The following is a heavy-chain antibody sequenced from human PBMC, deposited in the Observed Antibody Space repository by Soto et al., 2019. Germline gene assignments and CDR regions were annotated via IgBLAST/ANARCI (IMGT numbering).Heavy chain of an antibody. CDR1: GFTFSSYG. CDR3: ARVNGIQLWSHCDY. D-gene: IGHD5-18*01. J-gene: IGHJ4*02. V-gene: IGHV3-33*01. Sequence: GGSLRLSCAASGFTFSSYGMHWVRQAPGKGLEWVAVIWYDGSNKYYADSVKGRFTISRDNSKNTLYLQMNSLRAEDTAVYYCARVNGIQLWSHCDYWGQGTLVTVSS. CDR2: IWYDGSNK.